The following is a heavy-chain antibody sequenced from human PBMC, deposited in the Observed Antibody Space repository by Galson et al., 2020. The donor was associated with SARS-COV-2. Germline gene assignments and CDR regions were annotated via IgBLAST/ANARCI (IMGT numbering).Heavy chain of an antibody. Sequence: GGSLRLSCEASGFIYNIYAMSWVRQTPGRGLEWVTHVSGSGGTIYYADSVKGRFTISRDNSKSMLYLQMDSLTVEDTAVYYCVKEVGSVAGLDYWGQGTLVAVSS. CDR2: VSGSGGTI. J-gene: IGHJ4*02. V-gene: IGHV3-23*01. D-gene: IGHD6-19*01. CDR1: GFIYNIYA. CDR3: VKEVGSVAGLDY.